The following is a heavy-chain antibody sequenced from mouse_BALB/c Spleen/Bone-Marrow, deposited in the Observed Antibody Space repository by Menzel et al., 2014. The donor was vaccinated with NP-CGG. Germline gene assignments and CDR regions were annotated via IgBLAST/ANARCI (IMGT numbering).Heavy chain of an antibody. D-gene: IGHD3-1*01. CDR1: GYTFTSYW. J-gene: IGHJ1*01. Sequence: QVQLKESGAELAKPGASVKMSCKASGYTFTSYWMHWVKQRPGQGLEWIGYINPSTGYTEYNQKFKDKATLTADKSSSTAYMQLSSLTSEDSAVYYCARGLRYWYFDVWGAGTTVTVSS. CDR3: ARGLRYWYFDV. V-gene: IGHV1-7*01. CDR2: INPSTGYT.